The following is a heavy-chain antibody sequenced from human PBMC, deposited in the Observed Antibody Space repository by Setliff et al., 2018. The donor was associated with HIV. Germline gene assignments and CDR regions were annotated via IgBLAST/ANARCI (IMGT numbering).Heavy chain of an antibody. CDR1: GFSFRNFG. J-gene: IGHJ4*02. CDR3: VRDSAASVWVGASVYYFDF. D-gene: IGHD1-26*01. Sequence: GGSLRLSCTASGFSFRNFGMTWVRQAPGKGLEWVSSISSSDDDTHYADSLRGRFTVSRDNAKSALYLQMNNLSVDETAVYYCVRDSAASVWVGASVYYFDFWGQGIQVTVSS. V-gene: IGHV3-21*01. CDR2: ISSSDDDT.